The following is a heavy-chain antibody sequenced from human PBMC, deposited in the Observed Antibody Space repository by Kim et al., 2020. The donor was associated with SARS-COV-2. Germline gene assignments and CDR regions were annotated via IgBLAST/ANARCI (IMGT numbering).Heavy chain of an antibody. J-gene: IGHJ4*02. D-gene: IGHD2-21*02. CDR3: ARDAGGDHHCDY. Sequence: YNADTEKGRLTISRDNTKKTLYLQVNSRRAEDTAVYYCARDAGGDHHCDYWGQGTLVTVSS. V-gene: IGHV3-33*01.